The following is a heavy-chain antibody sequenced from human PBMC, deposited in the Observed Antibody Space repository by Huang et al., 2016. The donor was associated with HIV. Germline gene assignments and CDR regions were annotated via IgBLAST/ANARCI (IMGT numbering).Heavy chain of an antibody. CDR2: IYSNGDG. CDR3: AHSTDASAATFYFDF. Sequence: QITLRESGPALVKPTQTLTLICTFSGFSLTTTAVGVDWIRQPPGQALECHAFIYSNGDGLYSPSLSSRLTITKDNSKKQVVLTMTNMDPVDTATYYCAHSTDASAATFYFDFWGQGTLVAVSS. CDR1: GFSLTTTAVG. J-gene: IGHJ4*02. D-gene: IGHD6-25*01. V-gene: IGHV2-5*01.